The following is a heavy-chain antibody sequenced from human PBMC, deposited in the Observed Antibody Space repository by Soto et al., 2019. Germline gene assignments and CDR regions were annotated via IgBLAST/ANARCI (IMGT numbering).Heavy chain of an antibody. CDR2: ISYDGSNK. J-gene: IGHJ4*02. CDR3: ASADRPYKAVAGTVAGY. CDR1: GFTFSSYA. Sequence: QVQLVESGGGVVQPGRSLRLSCAASGFTFSSYAMHWVRQAPGKGLEWVAVISYDGSNKYYADSVKGRFTISRDNSKNTLYLQMNSLRVEDTAVYYCASADRPYKAVAGTVAGYWGQGTLVTVSS. V-gene: IGHV3-30-3*01. D-gene: IGHD6-19*01.